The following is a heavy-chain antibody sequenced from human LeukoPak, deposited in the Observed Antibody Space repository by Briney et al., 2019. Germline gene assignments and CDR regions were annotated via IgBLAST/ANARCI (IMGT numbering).Heavy chain of an antibody. Sequence: PSETLSLTCAVYGGSFSGYYWSWIRQPPGKGLEWIGEINHSGSTNYNPSLKSRVTISVDTSKNQFSLKLSSVTAADTAVYYCARDLLDTAMVTFDYWGQGTLVTVSS. J-gene: IGHJ4*02. CDR1: GGSFSGYY. D-gene: IGHD5-18*01. CDR2: INHSGST. V-gene: IGHV4-34*01. CDR3: ARDLLDTAMVTFDY.